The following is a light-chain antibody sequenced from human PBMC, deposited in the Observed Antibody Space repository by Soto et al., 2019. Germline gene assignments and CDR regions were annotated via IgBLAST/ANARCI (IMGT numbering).Light chain of an antibody. CDR2: AAS. CDR1: QSISSY. V-gene: IGKV1-39*01. J-gene: IGKJ3*01. Sequence: DIQMTQSPSSLSASVGDRVTITCRASQSISSYLNWYQQKPGKAPKLLIYAASSLQSGVPSRFSGSGSATDFTLTSSSLQPEDFATYYCQQSYSTPFTFGPGTKVDIK. CDR3: QQSYSTPFT.